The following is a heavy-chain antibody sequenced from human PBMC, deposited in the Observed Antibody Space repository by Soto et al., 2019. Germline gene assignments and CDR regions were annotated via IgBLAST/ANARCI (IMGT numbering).Heavy chain of an antibody. CDR1: GGSISSYY. V-gene: IGHV4-59*01. J-gene: IGHJ4*02. CDR3: AIGRLQIDY. D-gene: IGHD4-4*01. CDR2: IYYSGST. Sequence: PSETLSLTCTVSGGSISSYYWSWIRQPPGKGLEWIGYIYYSGSTNYNPSLKSRVTISVDTSKNQFSLRLSSVTAADTAVYYCAIGRLQIDYWGQGTLVTVSS.